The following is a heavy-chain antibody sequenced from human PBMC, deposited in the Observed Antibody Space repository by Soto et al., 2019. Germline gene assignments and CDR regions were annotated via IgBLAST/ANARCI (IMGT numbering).Heavy chain of an antibody. CDR3: TTEDALYCSSTSCYGRKLNWFDP. CDR2: IKSKTDGGTT. Sequence: PGGSLRLSCAASGFTFSNAWMSWVRQAPGKGLEWVGRIKSKTDGGTTDYAAPVKGRFTISRDDSKNTLYLQMNSLKTEDTAVYYCTTEDALYCSSTSCYGRKLNWFDPWGQGTLVTVSS. CDR1: GFTFSNAW. J-gene: IGHJ5*02. D-gene: IGHD2-2*01. V-gene: IGHV3-15*01.